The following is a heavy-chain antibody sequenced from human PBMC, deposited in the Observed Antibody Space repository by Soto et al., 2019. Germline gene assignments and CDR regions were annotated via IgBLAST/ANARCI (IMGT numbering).Heavy chain of an antibody. Sequence: QVQLQESGPGLVKPSQTLSLTCTVSGGSISSGDYYWSWIRQPPGKGLEWIGYIYYSGSTYYNPSLKSRVNISVATSNNQFSLNLSSVTAADTAVYYCASWRLTVTPEMSNFDYWGQGTLVTVSS. CDR1: GGSISSGDYY. V-gene: IGHV4-30-4*01. D-gene: IGHD4-4*01. CDR2: IYYSGST. CDR3: ASWRLTVTPEMSNFDY. J-gene: IGHJ4*02.